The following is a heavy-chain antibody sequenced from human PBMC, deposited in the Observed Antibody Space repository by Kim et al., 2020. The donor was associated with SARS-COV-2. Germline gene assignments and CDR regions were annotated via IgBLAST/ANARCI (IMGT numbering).Heavy chain of an antibody. D-gene: IGHD6-13*01. CDR2: GTA. V-gene: IGHV1-69*01. Sequence: GTANYAQKFQGRVTITADESTSTAYMELSSLRSEDTAVYYCARGSTPFDYWGQGTLVTVSS. CDR3: ARGSTPFDY. J-gene: IGHJ4*02.